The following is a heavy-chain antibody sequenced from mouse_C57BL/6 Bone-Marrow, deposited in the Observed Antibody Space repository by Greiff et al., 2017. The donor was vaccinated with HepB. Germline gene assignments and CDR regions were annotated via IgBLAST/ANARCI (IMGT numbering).Heavy chain of an antibody. Sequence: QVQLQQPGAELVKPGASVKLSCKASGYTFTSYWMQWVKQRPGQGLEWIGEIDPSDSYTNYNQKFKGKATLTVDTSSSTAYMQLSSLTSEDSVVYYCAREDDPDYWGQGTTLTVSS. CDR1: GYTFTSYW. J-gene: IGHJ2*01. CDR2: IDPSDSYT. CDR3: AREDDPDY. V-gene: IGHV1-50*01.